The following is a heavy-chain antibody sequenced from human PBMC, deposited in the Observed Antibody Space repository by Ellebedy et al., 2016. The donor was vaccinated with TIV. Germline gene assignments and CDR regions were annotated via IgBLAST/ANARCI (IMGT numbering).Heavy chain of an antibody. D-gene: IGHD3-22*01. CDR1: GGSISTGDW. V-gene: IGHV4-4*02. Sequence: SETLSLTCAVSGGSISTGDWWSWVRQPPGKGLEWIGEIYHSGSTIYNPSLNSRLTILVDKSKNHFSLRLSSLTAADTAVYFCARAPGDYSDSRGYFYTWGQGTLVTVSS. CDR3: ARAPGDYSDSRGYFYT. J-gene: IGHJ4*02. CDR2: IYHSGST.